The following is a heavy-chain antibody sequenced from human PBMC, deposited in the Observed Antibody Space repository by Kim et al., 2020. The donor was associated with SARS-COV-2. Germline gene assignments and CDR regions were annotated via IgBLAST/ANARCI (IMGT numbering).Heavy chain of an antibody. CDR1: GGSISSYY. D-gene: IGHD5-18*01. CDR3: ARDRGYSYGTYYYYGMDV. J-gene: IGHJ6*01. CDR2: IYYSGST. V-gene: IGHV4-59*01. Sequence: SETLSLTCTVSGGSISSYYWSWIRQPPGKGLEWIGYIYYSGSTNYNPSLKSRVTISVDTSKNQFSLKLSSVTAADTAVYYCARDRGYSYGTYYYYGMDV.